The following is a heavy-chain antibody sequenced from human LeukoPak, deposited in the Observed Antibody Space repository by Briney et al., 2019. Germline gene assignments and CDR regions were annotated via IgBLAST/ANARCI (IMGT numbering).Heavy chain of an antibody. CDR2: IYSGGST. J-gene: IGHJ3*02. V-gene: IGHV3-53*01. CDR3: ARDPAAAGFFDI. D-gene: IGHD6-13*01. Sequence: GGSLRLSCAASGFTVSSNYMSWARQAPGKGLEWVSVIYSGGSTYYADSVKGRFTIPRDNSKNTLYLQMNSLRAEDTAVYYCARDPAAAGFFDIWGQGTMVTVSS. CDR1: GFTVSSNY.